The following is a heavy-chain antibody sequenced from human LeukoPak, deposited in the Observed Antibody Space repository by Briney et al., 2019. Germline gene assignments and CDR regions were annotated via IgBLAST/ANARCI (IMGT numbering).Heavy chain of an antibody. V-gene: IGHV4-4*07. CDR2: IYTSGST. Sequence: PSETLSLTCTVSGGSISSYYWSWIRQPAGKGLEWIGRIYTSGSTNYNPSLKSRVTISVDKSKNQFSLKLSSVTAADTAVYYCAHYYDSSGRGYWGQGTLVTVSS. D-gene: IGHD3-22*01. CDR3: AHYYDSSGRGY. J-gene: IGHJ4*02. CDR1: GGSISSYY.